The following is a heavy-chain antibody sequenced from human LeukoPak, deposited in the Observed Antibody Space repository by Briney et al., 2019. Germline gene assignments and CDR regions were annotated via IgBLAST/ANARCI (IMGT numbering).Heavy chain of an antibody. CDR2: INPNSGGT. CDR3: AKGDSSSFDY. V-gene: IGHV1-2*06. J-gene: IGHJ4*02. D-gene: IGHD6-13*01. CDR1: GYTFTGYY. Sequence: ASVKVSCKASGYTFTGYYLHWVRQAPGHGLEWMGRINPNSGGTNYAQKFQGRVTMTRDTSISTAYMELSRLRSDDTAVYYCAKGDSSSFDYWGQGTLVTVSS.